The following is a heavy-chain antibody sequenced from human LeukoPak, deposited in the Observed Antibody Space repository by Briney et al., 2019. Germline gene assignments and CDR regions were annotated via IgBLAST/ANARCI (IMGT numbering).Heavy chain of an antibody. CDR2: MNPNSGNT. V-gene: IGHV1-8*01. CDR3: ARAGTAMVLYYYYYGMDV. Sequence: ASVKVSCKASGYTFTSYDINWVRQATGQGLEWMGWMNPNSGNTGYAQKFQGRVTMTRNTSISTAYMELSSLRSEDTAVHYCARAGTAMVLYYYYYGMDVWGQGTTVTVSS. D-gene: IGHD5-18*01. J-gene: IGHJ6*02. CDR1: GYTFTSYD.